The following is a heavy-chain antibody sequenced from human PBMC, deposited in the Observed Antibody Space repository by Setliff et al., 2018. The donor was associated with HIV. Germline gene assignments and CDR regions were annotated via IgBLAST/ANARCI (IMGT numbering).Heavy chain of an antibody. Sequence: ASVKVSCKASGYTFTDFHMHWVRQAPGQGLEWMGAIDPRRGSTEYAQKFQGTVTMTRDTSISTAYMELSGLKSDDMALYYCARDVGVPGRGNALDYWGQGALVTVSS. CDR3: ARDVGVPGRGNALDY. CDR2: IDPRRGST. J-gene: IGHJ4*02. D-gene: IGHD3-3*01. V-gene: IGHV1-2*02. CDR1: GYTFTDFH.